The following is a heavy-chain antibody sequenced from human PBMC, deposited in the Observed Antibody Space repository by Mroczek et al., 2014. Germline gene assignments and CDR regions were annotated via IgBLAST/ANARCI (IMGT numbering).Heavy chain of an antibody. D-gene: IGHD3-10*01. CDR1: GYTFTSYG. J-gene: IGHJ3*02. Sequence: QVQLVESGAEVKKPGASVKVSCKASGYTFTSYGISWVRQAPGQGLEWMGWISAYNGNTNYAQKLQGRVTMTTDTSTSTAYMELRSLRSDDTAVYYCARGGXYYYGSGSYRPDDAFDIWGQGTMVTVSS. CDR3: ARGGXYYYGSGSYRPDDAFDI. V-gene: IGHV1-18*01. CDR2: ISAYNGNT.